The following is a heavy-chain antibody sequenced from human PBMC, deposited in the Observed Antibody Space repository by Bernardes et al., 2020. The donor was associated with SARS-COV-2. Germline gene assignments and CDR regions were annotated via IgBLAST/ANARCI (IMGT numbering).Heavy chain of an antibody. J-gene: IGHJ6*02. CDR2: ISASGKTT. CDR3: VPYKYYYTMDV. V-gene: IGHV3-48*03. CDR1: GFSFSNTE. Sequence: GGSLRLSCAPSGFSFSNTEMNWARQAPGKGLEWVSYISASGKTTYYADSVKGRFTISRDNAMSSLSLQMNSLRAEDTAVYYCVPYKYYYTMDVWGHGTTVTVSS.